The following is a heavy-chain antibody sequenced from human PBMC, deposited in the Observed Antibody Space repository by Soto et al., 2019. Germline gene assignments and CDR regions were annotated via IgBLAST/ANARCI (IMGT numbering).Heavy chain of an antibody. CDR3: ARFVQNDAFDI. D-gene: IGHD1-1*01. CDR1: GGSISSYY. Sequence: KPSETLSLTCTVSGGSISSYYWSWIRQPPGKGLEWIGYIYYSGSTNYNPSLKSRVTISVDTSKNQFSLKLSSVTAADTAVYYCARFVQNDAFDIWGQGTIVTVSS. J-gene: IGHJ3*02. V-gene: IGHV4-59*01. CDR2: IYYSGST.